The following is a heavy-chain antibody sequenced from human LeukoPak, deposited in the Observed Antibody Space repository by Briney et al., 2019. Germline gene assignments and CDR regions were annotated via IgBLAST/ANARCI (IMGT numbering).Heavy chain of an antibody. CDR2: ISWNSGSL. CDR1: GFTFDGYA. V-gene: IGHV3-9*03. D-gene: IGHD3-3*01. J-gene: IGHJ4*02. CDR3: AKGGDFWNGSKFDI. Sequence: GGSLRLSCTASGFTFDGYAMHWVRQAPGKGLEWVSSISWNSGSLVYADSVKGRFIISRDNAKNSLYLQMSSLRAEDMALYYCAKGGDFWNGSKFDIWGQGTLVTVSS.